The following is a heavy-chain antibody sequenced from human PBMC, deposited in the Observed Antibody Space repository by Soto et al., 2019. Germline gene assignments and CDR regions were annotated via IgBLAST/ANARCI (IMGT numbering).Heavy chain of an antibody. V-gene: IGHV3-7*01. D-gene: IGHD2-15*01. J-gene: IGHJ4*02. CDR3: ATELYY. CDR1: GFAFSTYW. CDR2: INQDGSGK. Sequence: GGSLRLSCAASGFAFSTYWMSWVRQAPGKGLEWVAYINQDGSGKSYVDSVKGRFTISRDNAKNSLYLEMNSLRAEDTAVYYCATELYYWGQGTLVTVSS.